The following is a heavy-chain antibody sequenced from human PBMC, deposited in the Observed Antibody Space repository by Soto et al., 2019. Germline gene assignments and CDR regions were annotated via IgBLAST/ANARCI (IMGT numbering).Heavy chain of an antibody. Sequence: ASVKVSCKASGYTFTSYDINWVRQATGQGLEWMGWMNPNSGNTGYAQKFQGRVTMTRNTSISTAYMELSSLRSEDTAVYYCARGASLSPDDYSDSSGSDYWGQGTLVTVSS. V-gene: IGHV1-8*01. CDR3: ARGASLSPDDYSDSSGSDY. D-gene: IGHD3-22*01. CDR2: MNPNSGNT. J-gene: IGHJ4*02. CDR1: GYTFTSYD.